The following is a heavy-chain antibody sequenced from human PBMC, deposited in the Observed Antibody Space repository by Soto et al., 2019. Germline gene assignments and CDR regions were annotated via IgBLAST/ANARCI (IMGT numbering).Heavy chain of an antibody. J-gene: IGHJ1*01. CDR3: ARERKDSAEYFQH. CDR1: GGSISSGGYY. V-gene: IGHV4-31*03. CDR2: IYYSGST. D-gene: IGHD2-15*01. Sequence: QVQLQESGPGLVKPSQTLSLTCTVSGGSISSGGYYWSWIRQHPGKGLEWIGYIYYSGSTYYNPSLKSRVTISVDTSKNQCSLKLSSVTAADTAVYYCARERKDSAEYFQHWGQGTLVTVSS.